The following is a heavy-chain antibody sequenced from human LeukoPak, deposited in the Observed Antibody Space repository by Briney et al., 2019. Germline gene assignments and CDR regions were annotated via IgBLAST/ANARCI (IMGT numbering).Heavy chain of an antibody. CDR3: ARQHSTTYYVVGYFDF. Sequence: SETLSLTCAVYGGSFSGYYWSWIRQPPGKQLEWIGEINHSGSTNYNPSLKSRVTISLDTSKNQFSLRLTSVTAADTAVYYCARQHSTTYYVVGYFDFWGQGTLVTVSS. J-gene: IGHJ4*02. CDR2: INHSGST. D-gene: IGHD1-26*01. CDR1: GGSFSGYY. V-gene: IGHV4-34*01.